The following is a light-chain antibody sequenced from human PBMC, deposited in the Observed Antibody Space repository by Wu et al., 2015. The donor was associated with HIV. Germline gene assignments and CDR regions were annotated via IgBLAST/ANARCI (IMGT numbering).Light chain of an antibody. CDR2: GVS. V-gene: IGKV3-20*01. CDR3: HQYGSSPQT. J-gene: IGKJ1*01. Sequence: EIVLTQSPGTLSLSPGERATLSCRATQDVSSTYLGWYQQKPGQAPRLLIYGVSSRATGIPDRFSGGGSGTDFTLTISRLEPEDFAVYYCHQYGSSPQTFGQGTKVEIK. CDR1: QDVSSTY.